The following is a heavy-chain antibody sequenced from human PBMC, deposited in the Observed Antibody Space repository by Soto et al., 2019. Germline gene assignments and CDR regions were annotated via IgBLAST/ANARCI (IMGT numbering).Heavy chain of an antibody. D-gene: IGHD3-9*01. Sequence: PGGSLRLSCAASGFTFSSYGMHWVRQAPGKGLEWVAVIWYDGSNKYYADSVKGRFTISRDNSKNTLYLQMNSLRAEDKAVYYCARDLNVYDILTGYSFDYWGQGTLVTVPQ. CDR3: ARDLNVYDILTGYSFDY. CDR1: GFTFSSYG. CDR2: IWYDGSNK. J-gene: IGHJ4*02. V-gene: IGHV3-33*01.